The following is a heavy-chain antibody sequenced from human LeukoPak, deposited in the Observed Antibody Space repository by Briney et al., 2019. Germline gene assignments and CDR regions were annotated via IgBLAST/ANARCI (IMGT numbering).Heavy chain of an antibody. CDR3: AKGGRKWELLNWFDP. CDR2: ISYDGSNK. Sequence: GGSLRLSCAASGFTFSSYGMHWVRQAPGKGLEWVAVISYDGSNKYYADSVKGRFTISRDNSKNTLYLQMNSLRAEDTAVYYCAKGGRKWELLNWFDPWGQGTLVTVSS. V-gene: IGHV3-30*18. CDR1: GFTFSSYG. D-gene: IGHD1-26*01. J-gene: IGHJ5*02.